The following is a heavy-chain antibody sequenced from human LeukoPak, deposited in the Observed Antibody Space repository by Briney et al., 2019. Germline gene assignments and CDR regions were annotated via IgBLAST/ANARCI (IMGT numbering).Heavy chain of an antibody. CDR2: IYYSGST. D-gene: IGHD5-18*01. CDR1: GGSISSYY. CDR3: ATPAPWRIQLWSLYYFDY. V-gene: IGHV4-59*01. Sequence: PSETLSLTCTVSGGSISSYYWSWIRQPPGKGLEWIGYIYYSGSTNYNPSLKSRVTISVDTSKNQFSLKLSSVTAADTAVYYCATPAPWRIQLWSLYYFDYWGQGTLVTVSS. J-gene: IGHJ4*02.